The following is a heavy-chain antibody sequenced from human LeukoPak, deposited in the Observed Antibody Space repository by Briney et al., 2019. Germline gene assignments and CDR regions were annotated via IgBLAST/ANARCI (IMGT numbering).Heavy chain of an antibody. CDR3: ARSPHRGYYYGPGSYSEFDY. J-gene: IGHJ4*02. CDR1: GFTFSSYD. CDR2: IGTAGDT. Sequence: GGSLRLSCVASGFTFSSYDMHWVRQATGRGLEWVSGIGTAGDTYYPDSVKGRFTISREDAKNSLYLQMNSLRAGDTAVYYCARSPHRGYYYGPGSYSEFDYWGQGTLVTVSS. V-gene: IGHV3-13*01. D-gene: IGHD3-10*01.